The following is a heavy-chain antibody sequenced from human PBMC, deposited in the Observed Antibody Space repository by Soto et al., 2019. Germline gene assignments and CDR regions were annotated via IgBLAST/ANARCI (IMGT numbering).Heavy chain of an antibody. J-gene: IGHJ6*02. CDR3: ARSGLPLGMDV. CDR2: ISANNGHT. CDR1: GYTFTSYG. Sequence: ASVKVSCKASGYTFTSYGITWVRQAPGQGLEWMGWISANNGHTKYAEKLQGRVTMTTETSSSTAYMELRSLRSDDTAVYYCARSGLPLGMDVSGQGTTVTVSS. V-gene: IGHV1-18*01. D-gene: IGHD5-12*01.